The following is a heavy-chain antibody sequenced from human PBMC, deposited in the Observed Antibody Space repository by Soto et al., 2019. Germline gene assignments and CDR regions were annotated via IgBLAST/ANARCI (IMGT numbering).Heavy chain of an antibody. J-gene: IGHJ5*02. CDR1: GDSISNSRFY. Sequence: QLQLKESGPGLVKSSETLSLTCSVSGDSISNSRFYWAWIRQPPGEGLEWIGSIYHTGNAYYNPSLKSRVTIFVGTSKHQFSLKLTSVTAADTALYYCARAYLDSSDYTTNWFDPWGQGALVTVSS. CDR2: IYHTGNA. D-gene: IGHD3-22*01. V-gene: IGHV4-39*01. CDR3: ARAYLDSSDYTTNWFDP.